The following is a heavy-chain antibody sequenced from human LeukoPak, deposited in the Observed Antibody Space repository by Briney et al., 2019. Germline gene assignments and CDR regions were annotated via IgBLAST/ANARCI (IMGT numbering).Heavy chain of an antibody. V-gene: IGHV1-2*02. Sequence: ASLKVSCKASGYTFTRYYIHWVRQAPGQGLEWMGWINPDSGGTNYAQKFQGRVTMTRDTSISTVYMELSSLRSDDTAVYYCAGAGYSGSYYYYFDFWGQGTLVTVSS. J-gene: IGHJ4*02. D-gene: IGHD1-26*01. CDR2: INPDSGGT. CDR1: GYTFTRYY. CDR3: AGAGYSGSYYYYFDF.